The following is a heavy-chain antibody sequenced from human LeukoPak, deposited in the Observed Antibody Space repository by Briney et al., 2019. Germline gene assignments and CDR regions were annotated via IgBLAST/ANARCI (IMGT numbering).Heavy chain of an antibody. J-gene: IGHJ4*02. CDR1: GGSFSGYY. V-gene: IGHV4-34*01. CDR3: ARGGLRYFDWLPV. Sequence: SETLSLTCAVYGGSFSGYYWSWIRQPPGKGLEWIGEINHSGSTNYNPSLKSRVTISVDTSKNQFSLKLSSVTAADTAVYYCARGGLRYFDWLPVWGQGTLVTVSS. D-gene: IGHD3-9*01. CDR2: INHSGST.